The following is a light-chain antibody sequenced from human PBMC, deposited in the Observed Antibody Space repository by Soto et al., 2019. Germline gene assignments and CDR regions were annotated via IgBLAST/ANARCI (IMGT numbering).Light chain of an antibody. Sequence: LTQPPSASGTPGQRVTISCSGRSASIGNNYVCWYQQLPGTAPKPRIYSNNHRPSGAPDRFSGSKPGTSASLAMSGLWCEDEADYYCVSWDDWLSGLVFGTG. J-gene: IGLJ1*01. CDR3: VSWDDWLSGLV. V-gene: IGLV1-47*02. CDR1: SASIGNNY. CDR2: SNN.